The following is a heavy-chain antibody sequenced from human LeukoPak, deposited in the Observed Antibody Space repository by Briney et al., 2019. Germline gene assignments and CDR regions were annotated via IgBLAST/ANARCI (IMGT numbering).Heavy chain of an antibody. D-gene: IGHD1-26*01. CDR1: GGSISSYY. J-gene: IGHJ4*02. V-gene: IGHV4-59*01. CDR2: IYYSGST. CDR3: ARVVGAPHRDY. Sequence: SETLSLTCTVSGGSISSYYWSWIRQPPGKGLEWIGYIYYSGSTNYNPSLKSRVTISVDTSKNQFSLKLSSVTAADTAVYYCARVVGAPHRDYWGRGTLVTDS.